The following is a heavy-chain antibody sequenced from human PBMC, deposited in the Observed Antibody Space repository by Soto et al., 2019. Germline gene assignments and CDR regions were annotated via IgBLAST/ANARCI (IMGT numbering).Heavy chain of an antibody. CDR1: GFTFSSYA. J-gene: IGHJ5*02. CDR2: ISGSGGST. V-gene: IGHV3-23*01. D-gene: IGHD6-13*01. Sequence: GGSLRLSCAASGFTFSSYAMSWVRQAPGKGLEWVSAISGSGGSTYYADSVKGRFTISRDNAKNTLYLQMNSLRAEDTAVYYCARDFSGSSWYQRFWIDHRGQGTLVTGSS. CDR3: ARDFSGSSWYQRFWIDH.